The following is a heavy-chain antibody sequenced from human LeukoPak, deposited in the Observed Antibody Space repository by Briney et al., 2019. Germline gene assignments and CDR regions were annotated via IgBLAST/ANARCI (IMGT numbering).Heavy chain of an antibody. Sequence: SETLSLTCTVSGGSISSYYWSWIRQPPGKGLEWIGYIYYSGSTNYNPSLKSRVTISVDTSKNQFSLKLSSVAAADTAVYYCARDYGDYFDYWGQGTLVTVSS. CDR2: IYYSGST. CDR3: ARDYGDYFDY. J-gene: IGHJ4*02. D-gene: IGHD4-17*01. CDR1: GGSISSYY. V-gene: IGHV4-59*01.